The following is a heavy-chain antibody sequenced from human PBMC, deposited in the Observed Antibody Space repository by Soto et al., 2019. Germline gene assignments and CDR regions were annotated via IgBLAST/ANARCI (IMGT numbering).Heavy chain of an antibody. CDR2: IYYSGST. CDR3: ATQEVGGSYVYTFDP. Sequence: SETLSLTCTVSGCSISSSSYYWGWIRQPPGKGLEWIGSIYYSGSTYYNPSLKSRVTISVDTSKNQFSLKLSSVTAADTAVYYCATQEVGGSYVYTFDPWGQGTLVTVSS. CDR1: GCSISSSSYY. J-gene: IGHJ5*02. D-gene: IGHD1-26*01. V-gene: IGHV4-39*01.